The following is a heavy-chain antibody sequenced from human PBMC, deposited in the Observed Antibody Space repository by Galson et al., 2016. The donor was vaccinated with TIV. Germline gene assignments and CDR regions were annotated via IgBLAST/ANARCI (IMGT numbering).Heavy chain of an antibody. D-gene: IGHD2/OR15-2a*01. CDR3: ARIIVSYGMDV. CDR1: GFTFSTYW. Sequence: SLRLSCAASGFTFSTYWMNWVRQAPGKGLVWVSRISGYATRTNYADSVKGRFTISRDKSKNTLYLAMSSLRAEDTAVYYCARIIVSYGMDVWGQGTTVTVSS. V-gene: IGHV3-74*01. J-gene: IGHJ6*02. CDR2: ISGYATRT.